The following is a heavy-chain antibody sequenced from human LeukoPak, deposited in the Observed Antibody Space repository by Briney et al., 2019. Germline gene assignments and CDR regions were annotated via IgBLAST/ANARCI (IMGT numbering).Heavy chain of an antibody. CDR1: GGSFSGYY. V-gene: IGHV4-34*01. CDR3: ASRSGYDFWSGYHACDY. Sequence: KPSETLSLTCAVYGGSFSGYYWSWIRQPPGKGLEWIGEINHSGSTNYNPSLKSRVTISVDTSKNQFSLKLSSVTAADTAVYYCASRSGYDFWSGYHACDYWGQGTLVTVSS. CDR2: INHSGST. D-gene: IGHD3-3*01. J-gene: IGHJ4*02.